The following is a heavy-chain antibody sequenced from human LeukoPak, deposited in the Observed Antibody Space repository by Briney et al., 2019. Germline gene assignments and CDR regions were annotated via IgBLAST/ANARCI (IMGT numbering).Heavy chain of an antibody. Sequence: PQTLSLTCSVSSGSISSGNSFWSWIRQHPGKGLEWIGYIYFSGSTGYNPSLKSRLSISVDTSKNQFSLKLTSVTVADTAVYYCAREVRSPYDRSGYYSVDWYFDLWGRGTLVTVSS. D-gene: IGHD3-22*01. J-gene: IGHJ2*01. CDR2: IYFSGST. CDR3: AREVRSPYDRSGYYSVDWYFDL. CDR1: SGSISSGNSF. V-gene: IGHV4-31*03.